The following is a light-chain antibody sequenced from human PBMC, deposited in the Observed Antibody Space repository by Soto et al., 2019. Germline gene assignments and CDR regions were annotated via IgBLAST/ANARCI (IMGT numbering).Light chain of an antibody. Sequence: IVLTQSPGTLSLSPGERATLSCRASQSVSSRLAWYQQKPGLPPRLLIYGASTRATETPVRFTGSGSGTEFTLTISSLQSEDFAVYYCQQYDKWPPWTFGQGTKVDIK. CDR2: GAS. CDR3: QQYDKWPPWT. J-gene: IGKJ1*01. CDR1: QSVSSR. V-gene: IGKV3-15*01.